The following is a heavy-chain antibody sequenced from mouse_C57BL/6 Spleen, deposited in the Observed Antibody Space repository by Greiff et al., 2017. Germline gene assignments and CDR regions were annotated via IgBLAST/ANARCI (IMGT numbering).Heavy chain of an antibody. CDR2: LSSGGSYT. J-gene: IGHJ1*03. Sequence: EVKLVESGGDLVKPGGSLKLSCAASGFTFSSYGMSWVRQTPDQRLEWVATLSSGGSYTYYPDSVKGRFTISRDNPKNTLYLQMSSLKSEDTAMYYCAGGYYYGSSYDWYFDVWGTGTTVTVSS. V-gene: IGHV5-6*01. CDR1: GFTFSSYG. CDR3: AGGYYYGSSYDWYFDV. D-gene: IGHD1-1*01.